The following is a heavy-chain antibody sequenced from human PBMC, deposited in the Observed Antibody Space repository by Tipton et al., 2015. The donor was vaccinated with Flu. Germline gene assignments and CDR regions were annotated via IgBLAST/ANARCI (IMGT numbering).Heavy chain of an antibody. V-gene: IGHV4-4*07. CDR1: GASIRRYY. J-gene: IGHJ3*02. CDR3: ARDICGSYCLGAFDI. Sequence: TLSLTCTVSGASIRRYYWSWIRQPAGKGLEWIGRIYSSGSNNYNPSLESRVTMSIDTSKNHFSLKLSSVTAAGTAVYYCARDICGSYCLGAFDIWGQGTMVTVSS. D-gene: IGHD1-26*01. CDR2: IYSSGSN.